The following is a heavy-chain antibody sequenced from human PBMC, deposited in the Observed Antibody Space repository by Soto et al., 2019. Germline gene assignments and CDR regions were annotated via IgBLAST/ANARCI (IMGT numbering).Heavy chain of an antibody. CDR2: ISYDGSNK. V-gene: IGHV3-30-3*01. CDR1: GFTFSSYA. Sequence: HPGGSLRLSCAASGFTFSSYAMHWVRQAPGKGLEWVAVISYDGSNKYYADSVKGRFTISRDNSKNTLYLQMNSLRAEDTAVYYCARDYYYDSSGSSEYFDYWGQGTLVTVYS. J-gene: IGHJ4*02. D-gene: IGHD3-22*01. CDR3: ARDYYYDSSGSSEYFDY.